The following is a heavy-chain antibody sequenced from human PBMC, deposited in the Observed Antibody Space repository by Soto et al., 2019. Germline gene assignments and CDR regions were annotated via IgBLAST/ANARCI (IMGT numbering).Heavy chain of an antibody. D-gene: IGHD3-10*01. V-gene: IGHV4-59*13. CDR2: TYHTGST. CDR3: ATDSAGRGPFDP. CDR1: GGSFGTNY. J-gene: IGHJ5*02. Sequence: SETLSLTCTISGGSFGTNYWSWIRQAPGKGLEWIGYTYHTGSTKYNPSLKSRATISVDTSKNQFSLTLNSAAAADTAVYYCATDSAGRGPFDPWGQGILVTVS.